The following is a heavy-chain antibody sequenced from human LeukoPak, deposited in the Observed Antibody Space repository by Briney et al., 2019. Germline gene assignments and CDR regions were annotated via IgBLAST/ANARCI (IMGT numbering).Heavy chain of an antibody. CDR3: ARDSPVATIHRGFGNDYGVEFDY. CDR2: ISAYNGNT. J-gene: IGHJ4*02. D-gene: IGHD5-12*01. CDR1: GYTFTSYG. Sequence: ASVKVSCKASGYTFTSYGISWVRQAPGQGLEWMGWISAYNGNTNYAQKLQGRVTMTTDTSTSTAYMELRSLRSDDTAVYYCARDSPVATIHRGFGNDYGVEFDYWGQGTLVTVSS. V-gene: IGHV1-18*01.